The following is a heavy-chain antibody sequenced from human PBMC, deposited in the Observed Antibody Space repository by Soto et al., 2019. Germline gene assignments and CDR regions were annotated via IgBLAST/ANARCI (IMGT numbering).Heavy chain of an antibody. CDR1: GGSISSYY. CDR2: IYYSGST. Sequence: TLSLTCTVSGGSISSYYWSWIRQPPGKGLEWIGYIYYSGSTNYNPSLKSRVTISVDTSKNQFSLKLSSVTAADTAVYYCARVKSKRQLLYTNYYYGMDVWGQGTTVTVSS. J-gene: IGHJ6*02. CDR3: ARVKSKRQLLYTNYYYGMDV. V-gene: IGHV4-59*01. D-gene: IGHD2-2*02.